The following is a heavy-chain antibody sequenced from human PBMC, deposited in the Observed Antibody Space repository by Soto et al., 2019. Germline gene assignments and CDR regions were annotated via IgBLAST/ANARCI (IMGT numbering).Heavy chain of an antibody. CDR2: ISAYNGNT. Sequence: QDQLVQSGVEVKKPGASVKVSCKASGYSFTNYGITWVRQAPGQGFEWMGWISAYNGNTNYAQKFQGRVTMTTDASTRPAYLGLRSLRSDDTAVYYCARDRGVAPPVAGNTHYYYFMDVWGKGTTVTVSS. CDR3: ARDRGVAPPVAGNTHYYYFMDV. J-gene: IGHJ6*03. CDR1: GYSFTNYG. V-gene: IGHV1-18*01. D-gene: IGHD6-19*01.